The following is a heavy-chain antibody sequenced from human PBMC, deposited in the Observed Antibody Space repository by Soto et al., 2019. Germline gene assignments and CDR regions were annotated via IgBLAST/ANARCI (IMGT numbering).Heavy chain of an antibody. V-gene: IGHV1-18*01. Sequence: ASVKVSCKASGYTFTSYGISWVRQAPGQGLEWMGWINAYNGNTNYAQKLQGRVTMTTDTSTSTAYMELRSLRSDDTAVYYCARDLAVAGTGAFDIWGQGTMVTVSS. CDR2: INAYNGNT. CDR1: GYTFTSYG. CDR3: ARDLAVAGTGAFDI. J-gene: IGHJ3*02. D-gene: IGHD6-19*01.